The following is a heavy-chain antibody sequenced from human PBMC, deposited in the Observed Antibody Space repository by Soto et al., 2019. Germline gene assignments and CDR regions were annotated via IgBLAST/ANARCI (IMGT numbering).Heavy chain of an antibody. CDR1: GFTFSSYA. V-gene: IGHV3-30-3*01. CDR3: ARGADYYDSSVSFDP. J-gene: IGHJ5*02. Sequence: QVQLVESGGGVVQPGRSLRLSCAASGFTFSSYAMHWVRQAPGKGLEWVAVISYDGSNKYYADSVKGRFTISRDNPKNTRYLQMNSLRAEDTAVYYCARGADYYDSSVSFDPWGQGTLVTVSS. D-gene: IGHD3-22*01. CDR2: ISYDGSNK.